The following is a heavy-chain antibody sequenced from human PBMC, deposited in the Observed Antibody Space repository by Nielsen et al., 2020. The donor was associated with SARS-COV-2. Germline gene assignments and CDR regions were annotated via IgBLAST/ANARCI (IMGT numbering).Heavy chain of an antibody. D-gene: IGHD2-21*02. CDR2: INAANGYT. Sequence: WVRRAPGQRRAWMGWINAANGYTKYSQKFQGRVTITRDTSASTAYMELSSLRSEDMAVYYCARGGSVVVTAITYYYYYYVMDVWGQGTTVTVSS. CDR3: ARGGSVVVTAITYYYYYYVMDV. J-gene: IGHJ6*02. V-gene: IGHV1-3*01.